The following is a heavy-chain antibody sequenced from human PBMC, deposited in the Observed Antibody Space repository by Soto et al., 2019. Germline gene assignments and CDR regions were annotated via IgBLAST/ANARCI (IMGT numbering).Heavy chain of an antibody. CDR1: GDSISSRSYY. D-gene: IGHD2-15*01. Sequence: SETLSLTCTVTGDSISSRSYYWGWIRQPPGKGLEWIGSIYYSGSTYNNPSLRSRVSMSIDTSKDQFSLKLTSVTAADTAVYHCARSRGSTRSFDYWGQGTLVTVSS. V-gene: IGHV4-39*07. CDR2: IYYSGST. J-gene: IGHJ4*02. CDR3: ARSRGSTRSFDY.